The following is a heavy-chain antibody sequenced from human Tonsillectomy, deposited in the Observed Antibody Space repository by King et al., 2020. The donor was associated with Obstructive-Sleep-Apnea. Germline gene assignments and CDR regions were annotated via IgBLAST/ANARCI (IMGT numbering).Heavy chain of an antibody. D-gene: IGHD3-9*01. J-gene: IGHJ2*01. CDR3: ARGAVFGVLRYFDWSRASYWYFDL. Sequence: VQLVESGGGLVKPGGSLRLSCAASGFTFSSYSMNWVRQAPGKGLEWVSSISSSSSYIYYADSVKGRFTISRDNAKTSLYLQMNSLRAEDTAVYYCARGAVFGVLRYFDWSRASYWYFDLWGRGTLVTVSS. V-gene: IGHV3-21*01. CDR1: GFTFSSYS. CDR2: ISSSSSYI.